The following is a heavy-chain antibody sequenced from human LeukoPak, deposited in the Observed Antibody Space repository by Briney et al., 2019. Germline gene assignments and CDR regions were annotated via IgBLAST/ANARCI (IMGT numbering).Heavy chain of an antibody. J-gene: IGHJ3*02. CDR1: GGSISSYY. CDR2: IYYSGST. V-gene: IGHV4-59*08. Sequence: SETLSLTCTVSGGSISSYYWRWIRQPPGKGLECVGYIYYSGSTNYNSSLKSRVTISVDTSKNQFSLKLSSVTAADTAVYYCARHGASDPFDIWGQGTMVTVSS. CDR3: ARHGASDPFDI.